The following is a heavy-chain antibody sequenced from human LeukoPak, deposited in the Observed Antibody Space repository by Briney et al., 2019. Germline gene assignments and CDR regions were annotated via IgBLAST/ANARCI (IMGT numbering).Heavy chain of an antibody. CDR1: GGSFSGYY. CDR2: INHSGST. D-gene: IGHD3-10*01. Sequence: SETLSLTCAVYGGSFSGYYWSWIRQPPGKGLEWIGEINHSGSTNYNPSLKSRVTISVDTSKNQFSLKLSSVTAADTAVYYCARGLGRYYYGSGLNWFDPWGQGTLVTVSS. V-gene: IGHV4-34*01. J-gene: IGHJ5*02. CDR3: ARGLGRYYYGSGLNWFDP.